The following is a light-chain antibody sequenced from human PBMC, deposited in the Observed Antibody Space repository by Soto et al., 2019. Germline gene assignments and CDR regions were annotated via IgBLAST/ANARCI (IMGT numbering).Light chain of an antibody. CDR1: QTISSW. CDR3: QHYNRYSEA. J-gene: IGKJ1*01. CDR2: KAS. Sequence: DIQMTQSPSTLSGSVGDRVTITCRASQTISSWLAWYQQKPGKAPKLLIYKASTLKSGVPSRFRGSGSGTEFPLTISSLQPDDFATYYCQHYNRYSEAFGQGTKVELK. V-gene: IGKV1-5*03.